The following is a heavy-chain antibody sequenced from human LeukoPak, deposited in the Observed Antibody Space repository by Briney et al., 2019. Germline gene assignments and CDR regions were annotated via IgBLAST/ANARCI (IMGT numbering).Heavy chain of an antibody. CDR1: GFTFSSYV. Sequence: PGGSLRLSCAASGFTFSSYVMSWVRQAPGKGLEWVSGISGSGGSTYYADSVKGRFTISRDNSRNTLYLQMNGPRAEDTAVYYCAILPGYSSGWYEVNYWGQGTLVTVSS. CDR3: AILPGYSSGWYEVNY. J-gene: IGHJ4*02. V-gene: IGHV3-23*01. CDR2: ISGSGGST. D-gene: IGHD6-13*01.